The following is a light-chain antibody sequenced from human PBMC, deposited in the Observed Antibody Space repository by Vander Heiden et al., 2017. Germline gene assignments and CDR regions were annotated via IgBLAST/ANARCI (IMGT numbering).Light chain of an antibody. CDR1: QDIDDY. CDR2: TTA. CDR3: QQTYYAIRKT. Sequence: DIQMTQSPSSLSASVGDRVTITCRASQDIDDYLNWYQQKPGKAPHLLIYTTANLRSGVPSRFSGSRSGAVFTLTINSIQPEDVATYYCQQTYYAIRKTFGGGTKVDLK. V-gene: IGKV1-39*01. J-gene: IGKJ4*01.